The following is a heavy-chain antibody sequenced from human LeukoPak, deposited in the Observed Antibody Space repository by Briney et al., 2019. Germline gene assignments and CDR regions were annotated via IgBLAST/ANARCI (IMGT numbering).Heavy chain of an antibody. CDR3: ANLYSGSPSDAFDV. Sequence: PGGSLRLSCAASGFTFSSYGMSWVRQAPGKGLEWVSAISGSAVSTYYADSVKGRFTISRDNSKNTLYLQMNSLRVEDTAVYYCANLYSGSPSDAFDVWGQGTMVTVSS. J-gene: IGHJ3*01. D-gene: IGHD1-26*01. CDR2: ISGSAVST. V-gene: IGHV3-23*01. CDR1: GFTFSSYG.